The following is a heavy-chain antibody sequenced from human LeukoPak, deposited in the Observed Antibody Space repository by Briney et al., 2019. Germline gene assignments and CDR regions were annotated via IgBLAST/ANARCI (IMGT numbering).Heavy chain of an antibody. Sequence: SVKVSCKASGGTFSSYAINWVRQAPGQGLKWMGGIIPIFGTANYAQKFQGRVTITADEYTSTAYMELSSLRSEDTAVYYCARVASGYSYGPIYYYYYMDVWGKGTTVTVSS. V-gene: IGHV1-69*13. CDR2: IIPIFGTA. CDR3: ARVASGYSYGPIYYYYYMDV. J-gene: IGHJ6*03. CDR1: GGTFSSYA. D-gene: IGHD5-18*01.